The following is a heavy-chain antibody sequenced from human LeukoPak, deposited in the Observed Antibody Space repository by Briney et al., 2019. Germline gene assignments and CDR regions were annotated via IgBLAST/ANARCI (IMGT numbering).Heavy chain of an antibody. CDR3: ARDPLRGAAGSYLLDY. Sequence: ASVKVSCKASGYTFTSYDINWVRQASGQGLEWMGWMNPNSGNTGFARKFQGRVTMTRNTSISTAYMELTSLRSEDTGMYYCARDPLRGAAGSYLLDYWGQGTLVTVSS. J-gene: IGHJ4*02. V-gene: IGHV1-8*01. CDR2: MNPNSGNT. CDR1: GYTFTSYD. D-gene: IGHD3-10*01.